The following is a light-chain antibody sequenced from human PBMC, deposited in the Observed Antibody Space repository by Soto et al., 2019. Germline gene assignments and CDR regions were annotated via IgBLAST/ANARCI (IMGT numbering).Light chain of an antibody. CDR2: EGN. CDR3: CSYAGSSTYV. CDR1: SSDVGGYNL. V-gene: IGLV2-23*01. Sequence: QSVLTQPASVSGSPGQSITISCTGTSSDVGGYNLVSWYQQHPGKAPKVMIYEGNKRPSGVSYRFSGSKSGNTASLTISGLQAEDEADYYCCSYAGSSTYVFGAGTKLTVL. J-gene: IGLJ1*01.